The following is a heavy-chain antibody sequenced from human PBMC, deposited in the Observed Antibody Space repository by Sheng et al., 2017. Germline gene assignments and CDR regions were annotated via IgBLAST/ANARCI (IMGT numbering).Heavy chain of an antibody. CDR1: GFTFDTYG. J-gene: IGHJ6*03. D-gene: IGHD3-10*01. Sequence: AQLVESGGGVVQPGRSLRLSCAASGFTFDTYGMHWVRQAPGKGLEWVALIWFHGRDQYYADSVRGRFTISRDNSKNTLYLEMSSLKAEDTAVYYCSRDASVRTSPPFYYYMDVWGQGP. CDR2: IWFHGRDQ. V-gene: IGHV3-33*01. CDR3: SRDASVRTSPPFYYYMDV.